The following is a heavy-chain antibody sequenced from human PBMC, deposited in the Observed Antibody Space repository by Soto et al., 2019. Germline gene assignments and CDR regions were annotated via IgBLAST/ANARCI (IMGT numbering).Heavy chain of an antibody. CDR1: GGSISSSSYY. V-gene: IGHV4-39*01. CDR2: IYYSGST. J-gene: IGHJ5*02. D-gene: IGHD1-26*01. Sequence: ESLSLSCAVSGGSISSSSYYWGWIRQPPGKGLEWIGSIYYSGSTYYNPSLKSRVTISVDTSKNQFSLKLSSVTAADTAVYYCARLLGGTNWFDPWGQGTLVTVSS. CDR3: ARLLGGTNWFDP.